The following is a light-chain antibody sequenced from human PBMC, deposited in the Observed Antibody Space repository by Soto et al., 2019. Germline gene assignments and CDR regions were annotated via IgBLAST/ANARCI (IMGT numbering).Light chain of an antibody. J-gene: IGKJ2*01. Sequence: DIQMTQSPSSLSASVGDRVTITCRASQDISIYLNWFQQKPGKAPKLLIYDVSNLEKGVPSRFTGSGSGTDFPLTITSLQPDEIATYYCQQYNVVPPTFGQGTRLEI. CDR2: DVS. CDR1: QDISIY. V-gene: IGKV1-33*01. CDR3: QQYNVVPPT.